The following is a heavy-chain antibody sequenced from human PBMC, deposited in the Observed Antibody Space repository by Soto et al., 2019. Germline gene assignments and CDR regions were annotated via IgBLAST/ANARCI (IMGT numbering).Heavy chain of an antibody. CDR3: SRAKLQQSRRYSVY. J-gene: IGHJ4*02. CDR2: ISSSGSTI. D-gene: IGHD2-15*01. Sequence: GSLRISCAASGFTFSDYYMSWIRQAPGKGLEWVSYISSSGSTIYYADSVKGRFTISRDNAKNSLYLQMNSLRAEDTAVYYCSRAKLQQSRRYSVYRGPRTLVS. V-gene: IGHV3-11*01. CDR1: GFTFSDYY.